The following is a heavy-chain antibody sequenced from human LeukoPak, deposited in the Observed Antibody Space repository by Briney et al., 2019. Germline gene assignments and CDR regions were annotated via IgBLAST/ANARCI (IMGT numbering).Heavy chain of an antibody. J-gene: IGHJ4*02. CDR1: GGTFISYA. CDR2: IIPIFGTA. V-gene: IGHV1-69*05. CDR3: ARNGPLVPVPAAI. Sequence: ASVKVSCKASGGTFISYAISWVRQAPGQGLEWMGGIIPIFGTANYAQKFQGRVTMTTDTSTSTAYMELRSLRSDDTAVYYCARNGPLVPVPAAIWGQGTLVTVSS. D-gene: IGHD2-2*01.